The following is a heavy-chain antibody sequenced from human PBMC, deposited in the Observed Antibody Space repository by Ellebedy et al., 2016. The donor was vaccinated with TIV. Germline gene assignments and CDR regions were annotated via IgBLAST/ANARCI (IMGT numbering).Heavy chain of an antibody. D-gene: IGHD6-19*01. J-gene: IGHJ4*01. V-gene: IGHV1-2*02. CDR2: INPKNGDT. Sequence: AASVKVSCKASGYTFIGYYMHWVRQAPGQGLEWMGWINPKNGDTSYAQKFQGRVTMTRDPSISTAYMELSRLGSDDTAVYYCGRSGYGSGWYMYPIDYWGHGTLVTVSS. CDR1: GYTFIGYY. CDR3: GRSGYGSGWYMYPIDY.